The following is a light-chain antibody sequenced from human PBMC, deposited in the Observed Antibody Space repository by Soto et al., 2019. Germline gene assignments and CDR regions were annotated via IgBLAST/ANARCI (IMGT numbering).Light chain of an antibody. CDR3: QQSYTTLFT. CDR1: QSISNY. J-gene: IGKJ3*01. V-gene: IGKV1-39*01. Sequence: DIQMTQSPSSLSASVGDRVTITCRASQSISNYLNWYQQKPGKAPKLLIYAASSLQSGVPSRFSGFGSGTDFTLTISSLQPEDFATYSCQQSYTTLFTFGPGTNVDI. CDR2: AAS.